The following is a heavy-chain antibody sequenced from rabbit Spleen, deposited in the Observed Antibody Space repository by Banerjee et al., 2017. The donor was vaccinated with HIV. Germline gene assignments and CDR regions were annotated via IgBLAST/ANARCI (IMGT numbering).Heavy chain of an antibody. V-gene: IGHV1S40*01. Sequence: QSLEESGGGLVKPEASLTLTCKASGFSFNSGYDMCWVRQAPGKGLEWIACINAVTGKPVYASWVNGRFTISKTSSTMVFLQMTSLTAADTATYFCARDTSSSFSSYGMDLWGQGTLVTVS. CDR3: ARDTSSSFSSYGMDL. D-gene: IGHD1-1*01. CDR1: GFSFNSGYD. CDR2: INAVTGKP. J-gene: IGHJ6*01.